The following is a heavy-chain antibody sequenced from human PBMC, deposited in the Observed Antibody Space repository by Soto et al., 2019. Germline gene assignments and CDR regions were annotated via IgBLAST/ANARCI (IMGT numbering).Heavy chain of an antibody. CDR3: ARGRVRDYYYYYGMDV. D-gene: IGHD1-1*01. V-gene: IGHV1-8*01. Sequence: ASVKVSCKASGYTFTSYDINWVRQATGQGLEWMGWMNPNSGNTGYAQKFQGRVTMTRNTSISTAYMELSSLRSEDTAVYYCARGRVRDYYYYYGMDVWGQGTTVTVSS. J-gene: IGHJ6*02. CDR1: GYTFTSYD. CDR2: MNPNSGNT.